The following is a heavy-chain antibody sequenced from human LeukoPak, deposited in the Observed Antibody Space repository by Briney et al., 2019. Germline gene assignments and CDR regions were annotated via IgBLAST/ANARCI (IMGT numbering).Heavy chain of an antibody. Sequence: GGSLRLSCAASGFTFRSYAMNWVRQAPGKGLEWVSSITTSSSYIYYADSVKGRFTISRDDAKNSLYLQMNSLRAEDTAVYYCARAYEYGWFAPWGQGTLVTVSS. D-gene: IGHD3-16*01. CDR1: GFTFRSYA. CDR3: ARAYEYGWFAP. V-gene: IGHV3-21*01. CDR2: ITTSSSYI. J-gene: IGHJ5*02.